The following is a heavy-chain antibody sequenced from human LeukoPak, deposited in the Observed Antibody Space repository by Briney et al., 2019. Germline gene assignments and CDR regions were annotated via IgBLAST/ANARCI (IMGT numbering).Heavy chain of an antibody. Sequence: SETLSLTCAVYGGSFSGYYWSWIRQPPGRGLEWIGEINHSGSTNYNPSLKSRVTISVDTSKNQFSLKLSSVTAADTAVYYCARQRSYCSSTSCYADYFDYWGQGTLVTVSS. D-gene: IGHD2-2*01. CDR1: GGSFSGYY. V-gene: IGHV4-34*01. J-gene: IGHJ4*02. CDR3: ARQRSYCSSTSCYADYFDY. CDR2: INHSGST.